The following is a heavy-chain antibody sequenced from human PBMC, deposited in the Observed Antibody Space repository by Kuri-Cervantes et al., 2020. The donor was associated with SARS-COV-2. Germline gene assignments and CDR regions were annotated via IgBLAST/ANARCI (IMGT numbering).Heavy chain of an antibody. Sequence: ASVKVSCKASGYTFTSYGISWVRQAPGQGLEWMGWINPNSGGTNYAQKFQGWVTISADKSISTAYLQWSSLKASDTAMYYCARDSSYYDSSGNYYGQFDSWGQGTLVTVSS. V-gene: IGHV1-2*04. CDR2: INPNSGGT. CDR3: ARDSSYYDSSGNYYGQFDS. J-gene: IGHJ4*02. CDR1: GYTFTSYG. D-gene: IGHD3-22*01.